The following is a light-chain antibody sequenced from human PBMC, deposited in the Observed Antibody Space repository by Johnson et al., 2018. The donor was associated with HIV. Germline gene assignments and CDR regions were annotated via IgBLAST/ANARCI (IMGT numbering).Light chain of an antibody. CDR1: SSNVGSSF. CDR2: DNN. CDR3: GAWDSSLSAYV. J-gene: IGLJ1*01. V-gene: IGLV1-51*01. Sequence: VLPQPPSLSAAPGQTVTISCSGSSSNVGSSFVSWYRQVPGTAPKLLIYDNNKRPSGIPGRFSGSKSGPSATLGITGLQTGDEADYYCGAWDSSLSAYVFGTGTQVTV.